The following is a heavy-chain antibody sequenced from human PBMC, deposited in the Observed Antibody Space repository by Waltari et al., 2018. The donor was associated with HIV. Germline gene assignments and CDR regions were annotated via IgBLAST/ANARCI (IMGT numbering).Heavy chain of an antibody. J-gene: IGHJ4*02. CDR2: IKQDGSEI. Sequence: EVPLVVSGGGLVQVGGSLRLPIGPSGSNLSCSVTSWVCQAQGKGLEWVANIKQDGSEIYYVDSGKARFTIARDNAKNSLYLQMNSLRAEDTAVYFCARRGGRSSPLGYWGQGTLVTVSS. CDR3: ARRGGRSSPLGY. V-gene: IGHV3-7*01. D-gene: IGHD6-13*01. CDR1: GSNLSCSV.